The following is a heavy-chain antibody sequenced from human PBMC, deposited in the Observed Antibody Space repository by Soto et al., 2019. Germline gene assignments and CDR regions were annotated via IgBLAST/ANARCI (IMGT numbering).Heavy chain of an antibody. CDR2: ISGSGGST. Sequence: EVQLLESGGGLVQPGGSLRLSCAASGFTFSSYAMSWVRQAPGKGLEWVSAISGSGGSTYYADSVKGRFTISRDNSKNTLYLQMNSLRAEDTAVYYCAKAKMQYQLLWGGGDYWGQGTLVTVSS. CDR1: GFTFSSYA. V-gene: IGHV3-23*01. J-gene: IGHJ4*02. CDR3: AKAKMQYQLLWGGGDY. D-gene: IGHD2-2*01.